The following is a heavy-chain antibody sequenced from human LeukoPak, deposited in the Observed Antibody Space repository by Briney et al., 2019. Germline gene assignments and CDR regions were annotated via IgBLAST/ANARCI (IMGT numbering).Heavy chain of an antibody. D-gene: IGHD5-24*01. J-gene: IGHJ4*02. CDR2: IYYSGST. V-gene: IGHV4-59*01. Sequence: SETLSLTCTVSGGSISSYHWSWIRQPPGKGLEWIGYIYYSGSTNYNPSLKSRVTISVDTSKNQFSLKLSSVTAADTAVYYCARDASRDGYNFDYWGQGTLVTVSS. CDR1: GGSISSYH. CDR3: ARDASRDGYNFDY.